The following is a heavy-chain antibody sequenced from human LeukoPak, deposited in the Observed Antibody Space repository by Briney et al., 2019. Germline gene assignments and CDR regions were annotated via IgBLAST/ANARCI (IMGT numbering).Heavy chain of an antibody. CDR3: ARGHFHYYDSSGYYYARWFDP. J-gene: IGHJ5*02. CDR1: GGSFSGYY. Sequence: SETLSLTCAVYGGSFSGYYWSWIRQPPRQGLERVGEINHSGSTNYNPSLKSRVTISVDTSKNQFSLKLSSVTAADTAVYYCARGHFHYYDSSGYYYARWFDPWGQGTLVTVSS. V-gene: IGHV4-34*01. D-gene: IGHD3-22*01. CDR2: INHSGST.